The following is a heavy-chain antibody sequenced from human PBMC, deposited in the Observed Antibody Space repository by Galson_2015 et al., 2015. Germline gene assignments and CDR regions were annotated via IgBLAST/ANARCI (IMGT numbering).Heavy chain of an antibody. CDR1: GFTFNSYG. V-gene: IGHV3-30*03. Sequence: SLRLSCAASGFTFNSYGMHWVRQAPGKGLERVAVISYDGNEKYYVDSVKGRFTISRDNSKNTLYLQMNSLRAEDTAVYYCATPRRVDTAMSEFDYWGQGTLVTVSS. J-gene: IGHJ4*02. D-gene: IGHD5-18*01. CDR2: ISYDGNEK. CDR3: ATPRRVDTAMSEFDY.